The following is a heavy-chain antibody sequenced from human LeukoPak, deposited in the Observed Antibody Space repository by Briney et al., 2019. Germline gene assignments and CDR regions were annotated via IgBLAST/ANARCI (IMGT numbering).Heavy chain of an antibody. CDR3: ARAVRYCSSTSCYNRNYNWFDP. V-gene: IGHV4-34*01. J-gene: IGHJ5*02. Sequence: SETLSLTCAVYGGSFSGYYWSWIRQPPGKGLEWIEEINHSGSTNYNPSLKSRVTISVDTSKNQFSLKLSSVTAADTAVYYCARAVRYCSSTSCYNRNYNWFDPWGQGTLVTVSS. CDR1: GGSFSGYY. CDR2: INHSGST. D-gene: IGHD2-2*01.